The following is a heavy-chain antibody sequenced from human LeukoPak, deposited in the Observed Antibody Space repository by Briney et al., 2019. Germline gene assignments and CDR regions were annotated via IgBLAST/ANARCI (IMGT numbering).Heavy chain of an antibody. D-gene: IGHD2-2*01. CDR1: GFTLSSYE. CDR2: ISSSGSTI. J-gene: IGHJ4*02. CDR3: ERRCCSRTSCTLDY. Sequence: GGSLRLSCAASGFTLSSYEINWVRQAPGKGLEWVSYISSSGSTIYYADSVKGRFTISRDNAKNSLYLQMNSLRAEDTAVYYCERRCCSRTSCTLDYWGQGTLVTVSS. V-gene: IGHV3-48*03.